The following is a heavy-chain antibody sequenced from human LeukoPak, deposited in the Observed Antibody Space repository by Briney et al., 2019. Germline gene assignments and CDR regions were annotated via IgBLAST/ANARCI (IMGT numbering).Heavy chain of an antibody. CDR1: GFTFSSYA. V-gene: IGHV3-30*04. D-gene: IGHD2-21*02. Sequence: GGSLRLSCAASGFTFSSYAMHWVRQAPGKGLEWVAVISYDGSNKYYADSVKGRFTISRDNAKNSLYLQMNSLRAEDTAVYYCARTRPSYCGGDCYTFDYWGQGTLVTVSS. J-gene: IGHJ4*02. CDR2: ISYDGSNK. CDR3: ARTRPSYCGGDCYTFDY.